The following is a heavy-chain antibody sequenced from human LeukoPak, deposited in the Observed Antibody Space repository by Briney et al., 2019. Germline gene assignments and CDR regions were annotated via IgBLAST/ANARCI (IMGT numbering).Heavy chain of an antibody. CDR2: ISSSSNYI. J-gene: IGHJ4*02. V-gene: IGHV3-21*01. Sequence: GGSLRLSCAASGLTFSSYSMNWVRQAPGKGLEWVSSISSSSNYIYYADSVKGRFTISRDNAKSSLYLQMNSLRAEDTAVYYCARVPHAMVRGVIITEFYFDYWGQGTLVTVSS. D-gene: IGHD3-10*01. CDR3: ARVPHAMVRGVIITEFYFDY. CDR1: GLTFSSYS.